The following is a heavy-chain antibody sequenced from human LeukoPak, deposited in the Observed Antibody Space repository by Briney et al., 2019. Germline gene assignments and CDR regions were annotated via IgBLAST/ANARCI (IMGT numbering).Heavy chain of an antibody. V-gene: IGHV3-48*03. J-gene: IGHJ4*02. D-gene: IGHD6-19*01. CDR1: AFSFSSHE. CDR3: ASFPSSGWYVNGNDF. Sequence: PGGSLRLSCAASAFSFSSHERNWVRQAPGKGLEWVSYIGSGGGTKYYADSVKGRFTISRDNGKYSLYLQMNSLRAEDTAVYYCASFPSSGWYVNGNDFWGQGTLVTVSS. CDR2: IGSGGGTK.